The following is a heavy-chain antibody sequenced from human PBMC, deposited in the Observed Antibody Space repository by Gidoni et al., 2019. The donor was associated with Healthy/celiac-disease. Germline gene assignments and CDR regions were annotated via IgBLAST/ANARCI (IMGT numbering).Heavy chain of an antibody. V-gene: IGHV3-33*01. J-gene: IGHJ5*02. CDR3: AREKSPYYYDSSRRNWFDP. Sequence: SSYGMHWVRQAPGKGLEWVAVIWYDGSNKYYADSVKGRFTISRDKSKNTLYLQRNSLRAEDTAVYYCAREKSPYYYDSSRRNWFDPWGQGTLVTVSS. CDR2: IWYDGSNK. CDR1: SSYG. D-gene: IGHD3-22*01.